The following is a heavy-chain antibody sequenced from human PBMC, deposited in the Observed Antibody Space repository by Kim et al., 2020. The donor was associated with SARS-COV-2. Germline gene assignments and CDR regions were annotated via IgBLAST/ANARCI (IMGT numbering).Heavy chain of an antibody. V-gene: IGHV3-74*01. D-gene: IGHD6-13*01. J-gene: IGHJ6*02. CDR1: GFTFSNYW. CDR2: INGDGRST. Sequence: GGSLRLSCAVSGFTFSNYWMHWVRQGPGQGPVWVSRINGDGRSTIYADSVRGRFTISRDNAKNMLYLQMNSLRVEDTAVYYCAREPTSSWLNYYYGLDVWGQGTTVIVS. CDR3: AREPTSSWLNYYYGLDV.